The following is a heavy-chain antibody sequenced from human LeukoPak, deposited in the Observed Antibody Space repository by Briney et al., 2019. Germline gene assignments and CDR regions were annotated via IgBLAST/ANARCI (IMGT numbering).Heavy chain of an antibody. CDR1: GFTFRSYV. V-gene: IGHV3-23*01. CDR2: LNTDGAWI. Sequence: GGSLRLSCAASGFTFRSYVMSWVRLAPGKGLEWVSGLNTDGAWIYYADSVKGRFTISRDNSENTLYLQMNSLRAEDTAVYYCAKDLRIAAAGFDYWGQGTLVTVSS. D-gene: IGHD6-13*01. CDR3: AKDLRIAAAGFDY. J-gene: IGHJ4*02.